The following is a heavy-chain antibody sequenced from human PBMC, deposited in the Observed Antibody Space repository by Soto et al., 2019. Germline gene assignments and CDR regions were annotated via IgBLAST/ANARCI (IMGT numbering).Heavy chain of an antibody. CDR3: ARGGCDFWSGPPPSQTDYYSGMDV. CDR2: IIPIFGTA. D-gene: IGHD3-3*01. Sequence: ASVKVSCKASGGTFSSYAISWVRQAPGQGLEWMGGIIPIFGTANYAQKFQGRVTITADESTSTAYMELSSLRSEDTAVYYCARGGCDFWSGPPPSQTDYYSGMDVWGQGTTVTVSS. V-gene: IGHV1-69*13. CDR1: GGTFSSYA. J-gene: IGHJ6*02.